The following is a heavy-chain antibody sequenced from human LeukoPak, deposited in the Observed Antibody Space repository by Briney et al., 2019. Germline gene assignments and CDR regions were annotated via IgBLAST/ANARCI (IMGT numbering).Heavy chain of an antibody. V-gene: IGHV1-18*01. CDR1: GYTFTSYG. J-gene: IGHJ3*02. D-gene: IGHD5-12*01. CDR3: ARIAVDIVATGCAFDI. CDR2: ISAYNGNT. Sequence: ASVKVSCKASGYTFTSYGISWVRQAPGQGLEWMGWISAYNGNTNYAQKLQGRVTTTTDTSTSTAYMELRSLRSDDTAVYYCARIAVDIVATGCAFDIWGQGTMVTVSS.